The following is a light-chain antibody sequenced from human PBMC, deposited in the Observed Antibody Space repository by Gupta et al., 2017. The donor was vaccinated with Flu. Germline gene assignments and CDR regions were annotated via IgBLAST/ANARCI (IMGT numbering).Light chain of an antibody. J-gene: IGLJ2*01. V-gene: IGLV2-8*01. CDR3: CSYGGSKF. CDR2: EVN. Sequence: GKSVTISCTGTSRDVGGYNYGSWYQQHPGKAPKLIIDEVNNRPSGVPDSFSGSKSGNTASLTVAGLLAEDEADYYCCSYGGSKFFGGGTKLTVL. CDR1: SRDVGGYNY.